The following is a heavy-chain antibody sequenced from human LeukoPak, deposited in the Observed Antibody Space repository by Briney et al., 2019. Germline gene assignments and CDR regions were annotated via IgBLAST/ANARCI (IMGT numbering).Heavy chain of an antibody. J-gene: IGHJ4*02. CDR1: GGTFSSYA. V-gene: IGHV1-69*13. D-gene: IGHD1-20*01. CDR3: ARDNWNYFFD. CDR2: IIPIFGTA. Sequence: GASVKVSCKASGGTFSSYAISWVRQAPGQGLEWMGGIIPIFGTANYAQKFQGRVTITADESTSTAYMELSSPRSEDTAVYYCARDNWNYFFDWGQGTLVTVSS.